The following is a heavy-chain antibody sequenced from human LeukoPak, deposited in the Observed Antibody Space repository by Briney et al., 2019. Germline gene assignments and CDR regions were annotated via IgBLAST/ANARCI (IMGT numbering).Heavy chain of an antibody. Sequence: SETLSLTCTVSSGSISSSSYYWGWIRQPPGKGLEWIGSIYYSGSTYYNPSLKSRVTISVDTSKNQFSLKLSSVTAADTAVYYCARGYYDSSGYYSLDAFDIWGQGTMVTVSS. CDR2: IYYSGST. J-gene: IGHJ3*02. D-gene: IGHD3-22*01. CDR1: SGSISSSSYY. V-gene: IGHV4-39*07. CDR3: ARGYYDSSGYYSLDAFDI.